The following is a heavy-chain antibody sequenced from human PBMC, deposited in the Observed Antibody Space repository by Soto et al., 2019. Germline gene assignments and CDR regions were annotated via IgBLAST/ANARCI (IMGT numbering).Heavy chain of an antibody. Sequence: GESLTLACAVSGSTASNNYMTWVRPAPGKGLKWVSDFYRNGKAFYADTVKGRFTISTDNSQNSVYLQMNTLRADDTAIYYCARGLGREYQDNRNHFHLDYWGQGTLVTVSS. CDR1: GSTASNNY. V-gene: IGHV3-53*01. CDR3: ARGLGREYQDNRNHFHLDY. D-gene: IGHD3-3*02. CDR2: FYRNGKA. J-gene: IGHJ4*02.